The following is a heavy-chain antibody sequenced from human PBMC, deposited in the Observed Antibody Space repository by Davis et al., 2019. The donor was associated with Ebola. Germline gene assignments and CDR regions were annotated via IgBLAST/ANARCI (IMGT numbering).Heavy chain of an antibody. CDR3: ARGEGYGSGSYFFSLYYFDY. J-gene: IGHJ4*02. CDR2: IKQDGSEK. Sequence: GGSLRLSCVASGFTFSSYWMSWVRQAPGKGLEWVANIKQDGSEKYYVDSVKGRFTISRDNAKNSLYLQMNSLRAEDTAVYYCARGEGYGSGSYFFSLYYFDYWGQGTLVTVSS. V-gene: IGHV3-7*01. D-gene: IGHD3-10*01. CDR1: GFTFSSYW.